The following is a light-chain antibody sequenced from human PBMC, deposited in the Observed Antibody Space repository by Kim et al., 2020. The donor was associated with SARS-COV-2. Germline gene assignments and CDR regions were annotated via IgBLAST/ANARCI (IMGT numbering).Light chain of an antibody. Sequence: QSALTQPASVSGSPGQSITISCTGTDNDIGDNNHVSWYQQYPGKAPKVMIYDVNKRPSGVSTRFSGSKSGNTASLTISGLQAEDEADYYCNSYTSTTTYVFGTGTQVTVL. CDR1: DNDIGDNNH. V-gene: IGLV2-14*01. CDR2: DVN. J-gene: IGLJ1*01. CDR3: NSYTSTTTYV.